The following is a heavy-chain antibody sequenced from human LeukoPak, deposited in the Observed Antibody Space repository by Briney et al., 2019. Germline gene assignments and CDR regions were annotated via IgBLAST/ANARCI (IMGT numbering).Heavy chain of an antibody. CDR2: INHSGST. CDR3: ARGLNFYSGSSNWFDP. D-gene: IGHD1-26*01. Sequence: SETLSVTCAVYGGSFSGYYWSWIRQPPGKGLEWLGEINHSGSTNYNPSLKSRVTISVDTSKNQVSLKLSSVTAADTAVYYCARGLNFYSGSSNWFDPWGQGTLVTVSS. CDR1: GGSFSGYY. J-gene: IGHJ5*02. V-gene: IGHV4-34*01.